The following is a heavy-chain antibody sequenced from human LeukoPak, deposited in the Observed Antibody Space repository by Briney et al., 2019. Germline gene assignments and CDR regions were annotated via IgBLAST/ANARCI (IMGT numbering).Heavy chain of an antibody. V-gene: IGHV1-18*01. D-gene: IGHD4/OR15-4a*01. Sequence: ASVRISCKASGYTFTSYGISWVRQAPGQGLEWMGWISAYNGNTNYAQKLQGRVTVTTDTSTSTAYMELRSLRSDDTAVYYCARDGLPGVLRFDPWGQGTLVTVSS. CDR1: GYTFTSYG. CDR3: ARDGLPGVLRFDP. J-gene: IGHJ5*02. CDR2: ISAYNGNT.